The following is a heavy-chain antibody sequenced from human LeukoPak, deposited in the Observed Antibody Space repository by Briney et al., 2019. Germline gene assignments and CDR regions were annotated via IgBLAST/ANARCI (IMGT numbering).Heavy chain of an antibody. CDR3: ASLDYGGNSVRFDY. D-gene: IGHD4-23*01. CDR2: IYYSGST. J-gene: IGHJ4*02. V-gene: IGHV4-59*01. Sequence: SETLSLTCTVSGGSISSYYWSWIRQPPGKGLEWIGYIYYSGSTNYNPSLKSRVTISVDTSKNQFSLKLSSVTAAGTAVYYCASLDYGGNSVRFDYWGQGTLVTVSS. CDR1: GGSISSYY.